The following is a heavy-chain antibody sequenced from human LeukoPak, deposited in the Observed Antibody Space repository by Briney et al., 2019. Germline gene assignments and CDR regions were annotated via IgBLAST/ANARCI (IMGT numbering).Heavy chain of an antibody. V-gene: IGHV3-7*03. Sequence: GGSLRLSCAASGFTFSSYWMSWVRQAPGKGLEWVANIKQDGSEKYYVDSVKGRFTISRDNSKNTLYLQMDSLSADDTAVYYCARTFYEQMPHFDYWGQGTLVTVSS. CDR3: ARTFYEQMPHFDY. CDR1: GFTFSSYW. CDR2: IKQDGSEK. D-gene: IGHD3-16*01. J-gene: IGHJ4*02.